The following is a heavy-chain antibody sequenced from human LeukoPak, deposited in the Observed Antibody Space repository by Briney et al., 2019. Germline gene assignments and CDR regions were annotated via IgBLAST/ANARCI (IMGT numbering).Heavy chain of an antibody. CDR2: IWYDGSNK. CDR3: ASDRVRYCSGGSCFTFDY. D-gene: IGHD2-15*01. CDR1: GFTFSSYG. V-gene: IGHV3-33*01. J-gene: IGHJ4*02. Sequence: GGSLRLSCAASGFTFSSYGMHWVRQAPGKGLEWVAVIWYDGSNKYYAVSVKGRFTISRDNSKNTLYLQMNSLRAEDTAVYYCASDRVRYCSGGSCFTFDYWGQGTLVTVSS.